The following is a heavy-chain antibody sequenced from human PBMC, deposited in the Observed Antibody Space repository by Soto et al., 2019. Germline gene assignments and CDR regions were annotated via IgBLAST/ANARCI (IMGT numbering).Heavy chain of an antibody. V-gene: IGHV3-23*01. CDR2: ISGSGNNI. CDR3: ATDPRTGPQLRLGESIPFYFDS. J-gene: IGHJ4*02. CDR1: GFRFDYYA. Sequence: EVQLLESGGGLVQPGGSLRLSCAASGFRFDYYAMTWIRQAAGRGLEWVSSISGSGNNIDYSDSVKGRFIISRENSKKTLFLQMNSLRAEDTAIYYCATDPRTGPQLRLGESIPFYFDSWGQGNVVTVSS. D-gene: IGHD3-16*01.